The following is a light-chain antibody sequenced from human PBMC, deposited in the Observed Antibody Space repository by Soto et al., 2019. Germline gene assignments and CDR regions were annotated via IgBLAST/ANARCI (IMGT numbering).Light chain of an antibody. V-gene: IGKV1-5*03. CDR3: QYWDDYSWT. Sequence: DIQMTQSPSTLSASVGDRVTITCRASQSITDWLAWYQQKPGKAPKFLIYKASNLEGGVPSRFSGSGSGTEFTLTISSVQPDDFATYYCQYWDDYSWTFGQGTKVKIK. CDR1: QSITDW. J-gene: IGKJ1*01. CDR2: KAS.